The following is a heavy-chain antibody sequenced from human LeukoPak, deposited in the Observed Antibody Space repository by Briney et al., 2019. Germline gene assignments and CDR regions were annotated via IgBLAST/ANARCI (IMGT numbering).Heavy chain of an antibody. CDR1: GGSISSYY. Sequence: PSETLSLTCTVAGGSISSYYWSWIRQPAGKGLEWLGRIYTSGRTNYNPSLKSRVTMSVDTSKNQFSLKLSSVTAAGTAVYYCAKEIGYYGSGSPGFDYWGQGTLVTVSS. J-gene: IGHJ4*02. CDR2: IYTSGRT. D-gene: IGHD3-10*01. CDR3: AKEIGYYGSGSPGFDY. V-gene: IGHV4-4*07.